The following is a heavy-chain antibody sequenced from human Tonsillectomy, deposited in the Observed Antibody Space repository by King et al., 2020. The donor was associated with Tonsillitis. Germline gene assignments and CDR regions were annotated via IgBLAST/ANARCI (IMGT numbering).Heavy chain of an antibody. Sequence: VTLKESGPALVKPTQTLTLTCTFSGFSLSTSGMCVNWIRQPPGKALEWLALIAWDDDKDYSTSLKTRLTISKDTSKNQVVLTMTNMDPVDTATYYCARITAHNWNYPFDNWGQGTLVTVSS. J-gene: IGHJ4*02. D-gene: IGHD1-7*01. V-gene: IGHV2-70*13. CDR3: ARITAHNWNYPFDN. CDR1: GFSLSTSGMC. CDR2: IAWDDDK.